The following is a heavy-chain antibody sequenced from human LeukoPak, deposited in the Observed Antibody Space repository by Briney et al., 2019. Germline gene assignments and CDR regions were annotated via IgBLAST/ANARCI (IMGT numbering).Heavy chain of an antibody. D-gene: IGHD3-3*01. Sequence: SETLSLTCTVSAGSISSYYWSWIRQPPGKGLEWIGYIYYSGSTNYNPSLKSRVTISVDTSKNQFSLKLSSVTAADTAVYYCARGYYDFWSGSNWFDPWGQGTLVTVSS. J-gene: IGHJ5*02. CDR2: IYYSGST. V-gene: IGHV4-59*01. CDR3: ARGYYDFWSGSNWFDP. CDR1: AGSISSYY.